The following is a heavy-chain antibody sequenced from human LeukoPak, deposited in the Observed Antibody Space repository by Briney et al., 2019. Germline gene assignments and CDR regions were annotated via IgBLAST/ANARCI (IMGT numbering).Heavy chain of an antibody. CDR3: TTQDLVVVPAASHYFDY. V-gene: IGHV3-48*03. Sequence: GGSLRLSCAASGLMFDTYAMNWVSQAQGKGLEWVSYISQSGDAKYYADSVKGRFTISRDNARNSLYLQMNSLRAEDTAIYYCTTQDLVVVPAASHYFDYWGQGILIIVSA. CDR2: ISQSGDAK. D-gene: IGHD2-15*01. CDR1: GLMFDTYA. J-gene: IGHJ4*02.